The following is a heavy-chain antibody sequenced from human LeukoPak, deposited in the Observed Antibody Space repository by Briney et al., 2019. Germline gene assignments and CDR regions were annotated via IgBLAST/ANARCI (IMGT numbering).Heavy chain of an antibody. D-gene: IGHD2-2*01. V-gene: IGHV3-33*01. CDR2: IWYDGSNK. CDR1: VFTFSSYG. CDR3: ARDWGPPRDVVVPAATDYYYYGMDV. Sequence: GRSLRLSCAASVFTFSSYGMHWVRQAPGKGLEWVAVIWYDGSNKYYADSVKGRFTISRDNSKNTLYLQMNSLRAEDTAVYYCARDWGPPRDVVVPAATDYYYYGMDVWGKGTTVTVSS. J-gene: IGHJ6*04.